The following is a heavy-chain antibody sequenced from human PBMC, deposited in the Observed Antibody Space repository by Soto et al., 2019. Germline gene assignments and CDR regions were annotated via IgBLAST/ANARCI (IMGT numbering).Heavy chain of an antibody. CDR3: ARNSYISGDHDSYYFDY. D-gene: IGHD2-21*02. CDR2: INAGNGDT. Sequence: ASVKVSGKASGYTVTRYAMHWVRQAPGQRPEWMGWINAGNGDTKYSEKLQGRVTFTRDTSASTTYMELSGLRSEDTAVYYCARNSYISGDHDSYYFDYRGKGPLVTVSS. CDR1: GYTVTRYA. V-gene: IGHV1-3*01. J-gene: IGHJ4*02.